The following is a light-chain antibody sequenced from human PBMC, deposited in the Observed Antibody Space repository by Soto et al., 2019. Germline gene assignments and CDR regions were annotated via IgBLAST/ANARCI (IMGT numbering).Light chain of an antibody. J-gene: IGLJ3*02. CDR2: DVN. Sequence: QSALTQPASVSGSPGQSITISCAGSSNDVGGCRSVSWYQHHPGQAPKLIIYDVNTRPSGVSSRFSGSKSGYTASLTISGLQAEDESQYYCTSFTTRHTMVFGGGTQLTVL. CDR1: SNDVGGCRS. V-gene: IGLV2-14*03. CDR3: TSFTTRHTMV.